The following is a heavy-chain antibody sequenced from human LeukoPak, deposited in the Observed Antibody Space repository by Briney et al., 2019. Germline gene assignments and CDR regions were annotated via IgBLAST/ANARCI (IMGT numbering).Heavy chain of an antibody. V-gene: IGHV4-34*01. D-gene: IGHD1-26*01. CDR3: ARGDSGSFSQFDC. CDR1: GGSFSGYY. J-gene: IGHJ4*02. Sequence: SETLSLTCAVYGGSFSGYYWSWIRQPPGKGLEWIGEINHSGSTNYNPSLKSRVTISVDTSKNQFSLKLTSVTAADTAVYYCARGDSGSFSQFDCWGQGTLVTVSS. CDR2: INHSGST.